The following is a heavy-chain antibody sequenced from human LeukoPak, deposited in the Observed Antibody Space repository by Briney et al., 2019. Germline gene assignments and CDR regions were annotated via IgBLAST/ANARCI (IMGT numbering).Heavy chain of an antibody. D-gene: IGHD3-10*01. Sequence: GSLRLSCAASGFTFSSYWMHWVRQAPGKGLVWVSRINSDGSSTSYADSVKGRFTISRDNAKNTLYLQMNSLRAEHTAVYYCARDRYGSGSYYNSGYGMDVWGQGTTVTVSS. CDR1: GFTFSSYW. V-gene: IGHV3-74*01. CDR2: INSDGSST. J-gene: IGHJ6*02. CDR3: ARDRYGSGSYYNSGYGMDV.